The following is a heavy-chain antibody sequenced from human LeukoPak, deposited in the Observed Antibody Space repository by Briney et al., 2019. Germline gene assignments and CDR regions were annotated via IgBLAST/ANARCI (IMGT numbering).Heavy chain of an antibody. CDR3: ARAYYDILTGYLGEYGMDV. D-gene: IGHD3-9*01. CDR1: GYTFTSYG. CDR2: ISAYNGNT. Sequence: AASVKVSCKASGYTFTSYGISWVRQAPGQGLGWMGWISAYNGNTNYAQKLQGRVTMTTDTSTSTAYMELRSLRSDDTAVYYCARAYYDILTGYLGEYGMDVWGQGTTVTVSS. J-gene: IGHJ6*02. V-gene: IGHV1-18*01.